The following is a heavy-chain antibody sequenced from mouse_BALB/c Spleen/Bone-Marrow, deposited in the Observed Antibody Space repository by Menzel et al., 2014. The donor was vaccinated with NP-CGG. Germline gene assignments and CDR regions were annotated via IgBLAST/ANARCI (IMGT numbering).Heavy chain of an antibody. Sequence: EVQLQESGPGLVKPSQSLSLTCSVTGYSITSGYYWNWIRQFPGKKLEWMGYISYDGSNNYNPSLKNRISITRDTSKNQFFLRLNSVTTEDTATYYCARDPGLDYDSFDYWGQGTTLTVSS. V-gene: IGHV3-6*02. D-gene: IGHD2-4*01. CDR3: ARDPGLDYDSFDY. CDR2: ISYDGSN. CDR1: GYSITSGYY. J-gene: IGHJ2*01.